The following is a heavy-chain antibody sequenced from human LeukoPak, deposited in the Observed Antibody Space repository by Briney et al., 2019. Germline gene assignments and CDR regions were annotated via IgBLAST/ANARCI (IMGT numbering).Heavy chain of an antibody. D-gene: IGHD3-10*01. CDR2: INDSGTT. CDR3: ARPLKGSGSAFDI. CDR1: GGPFSGYY. Sequence: PSETLSLTCGVFGGPFSGYYWTWIRQSPGKGLEWIGEINDSGTTNYNSSLGSRLTISVDTSKQQVSLKMNSVSAADTALYYCARPLKGSGSAFDIWGQGTTVTVSS. J-gene: IGHJ3*02. V-gene: IGHV4-34*01.